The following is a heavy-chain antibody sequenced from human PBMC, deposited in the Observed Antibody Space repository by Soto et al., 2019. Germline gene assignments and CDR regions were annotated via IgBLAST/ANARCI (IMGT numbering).Heavy chain of an antibody. CDR1: GGSISSYY. J-gene: IGHJ5*02. CDR3: ARLNRYYGSGSRWFDP. V-gene: IGHV4-59*08. Sequence: QVQLQESGPGLVKPSETLSLTCTVSGGSISSYYWSWIRQPPGKGLEWIGYIYYSGSTNYNPSLKSRVTISVDTSKNQFPLKLSSVTAADTAVYYCARLNRYYGSGSRWFDPWGQGTLVTVSS. CDR2: IYYSGST. D-gene: IGHD3-10*01.